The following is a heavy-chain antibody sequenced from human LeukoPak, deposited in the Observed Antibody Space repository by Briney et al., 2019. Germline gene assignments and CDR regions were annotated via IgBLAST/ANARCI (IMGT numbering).Heavy chain of an antibody. CDR2: MNPNSGNT. Sequence: ASVKVSCKASGYTFTSYDINWVRQATGQGLGWMGWMNPNSGNTGYAQKFQGRVTMTRNTSISTAYMELSSLRSDDTAVYYCARGYYYYYYMDVWGKGTTVTVSS. J-gene: IGHJ6*03. CDR3: ARGYYYYYYMDV. V-gene: IGHV1-8*01. CDR1: GYTFTSYD.